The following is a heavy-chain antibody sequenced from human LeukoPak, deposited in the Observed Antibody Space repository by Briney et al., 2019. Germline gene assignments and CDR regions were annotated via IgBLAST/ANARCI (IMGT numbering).Heavy chain of an antibody. CDR2: ISGSGGST. CDR3: AKRDYDILTGYYVWGSYRYTYYFDY. J-gene: IGHJ4*02. V-gene: IGHV3-23*01. D-gene: IGHD3-16*02. CDR1: GFTFSSYA. Sequence: GGSLRLSCAASGFTFSSYAMSWVRQASGKGLEWVSAISGSGGSTYYADSVKGRFTISRDNSKNTLYLQMNSLRAEDTAVYYCAKRDYDILTGYYVWGSYRYTYYFDYWGQGTLVTVSS.